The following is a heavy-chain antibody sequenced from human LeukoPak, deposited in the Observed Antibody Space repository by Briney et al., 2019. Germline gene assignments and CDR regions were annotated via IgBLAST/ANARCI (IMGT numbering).Heavy chain of an antibody. CDR2: INTNTGNP. D-gene: IGHD2-2*01. Sequence: ASVKVSCKASGYTFTRYAMNWVRQVPGQALDGMGWINTNTGNPTFAQRFTGRFVFSLDTSVSTAYLQINILKAEDTALYYCARAIVIAADFDYWGQGTLVTVSS. CDR1: GYTFTRYA. J-gene: IGHJ4*02. CDR3: ARAIVIAADFDY. V-gene: IGHV7-4-1*02.